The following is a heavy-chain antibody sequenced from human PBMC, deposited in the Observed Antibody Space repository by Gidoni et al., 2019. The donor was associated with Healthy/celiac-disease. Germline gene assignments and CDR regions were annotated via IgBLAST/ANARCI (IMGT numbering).Heavy chain of an antibody. CDR2: IKSKTYGGTT. V-gene: IGHV3-15*01. CDR3: TTAITIFGVVTNTVSNY. Sequence: EVQLVESGGGLVKPGGYLRLSCAASGFTFSNSWMSWVRQAQGKGLEWVCSIKSKTYGGTTDYAAPVKGRFTISSDDSKNTLYLQMNSLKTEDTSVYYCTTAITIFGVVTNTVSNYWGQGTLVTVSS. CDR1: GFTFSNSW. D-gene: IGHD3-3*01. J-gene: IGHJ4*02.